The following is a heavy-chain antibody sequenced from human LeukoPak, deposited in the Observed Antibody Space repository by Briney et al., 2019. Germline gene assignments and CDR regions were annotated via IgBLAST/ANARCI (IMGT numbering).Heavy chain of an antibody. CDR1: GFTVSSNY. J-gene: IGHJ4*02. Sequence: PGGSLRLSCAASGFTVSSNYMSWVRQAPGKGLEWVSVIYSGGSTYYADSVKGRFTISRDNSKNTLYLQMNSLRAEDTAVYYCLVYYYDSSGYYLGYWGQGTLVTVSS. D-gene: IGHD3-22*01. CDR2: IYSGGST. V-gene: IGHV3-53*01. CDR3: LVYYYDSSGYYLGY.